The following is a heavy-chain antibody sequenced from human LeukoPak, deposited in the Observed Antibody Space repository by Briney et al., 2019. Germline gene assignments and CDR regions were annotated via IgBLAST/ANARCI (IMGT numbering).Heavy chain of an antibody. CDR1: GYTFTVYY. D-gene: IGHD6-6*01. CDR2: INPNSGGT. V-gene: IGHV1-2*02. J-gene: IGHJ4*02. CDR3: ARGGSSFRLYYFDY. Sequence: GASVKVSCKASGYTFTVYYIHWVRQAPGQGLEWMGWINPNSGGTNYAQKFQGRVTMTRDTSISTAYMELSRLRSDDTAVYYCARGGSSFRLYYFDYWGQGTLVTVSS.